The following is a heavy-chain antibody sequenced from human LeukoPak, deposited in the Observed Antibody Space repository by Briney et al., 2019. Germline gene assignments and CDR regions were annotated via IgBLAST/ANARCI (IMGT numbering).Heavy chain of an antibody. Sequence: GGSLRLSCAASGFTFSSYAMSWVRQAPGKGLEWVSAISGGGGNTYYADSVKGRFTISRDNSKNTLYLQMNSLGAEDTAVYYCASLFSSSCPDWGQGTLVTVSS. V-gene: IGHV3-23*01. CDR3: ASLFSSSCPD. J-gene: IGHJ4*02. D-gene: IGHD6-13*01. CDR2: ISGGGGNT. CDR1: GFTFSSYA.